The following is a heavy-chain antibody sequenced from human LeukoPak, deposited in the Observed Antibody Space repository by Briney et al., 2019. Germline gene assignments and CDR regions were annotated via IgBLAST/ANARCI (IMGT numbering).Heavy chain of an antibody. V-gene: IGHV3-53*01. CDR1: GFTVSTNC. J-gene: IGHJ5*02. CDR2: IYSGGTT. CDR3: ARGKGA. Sequence: GGSLRLSCAASGFTVSTNCMTWVRQAPGKGLEWVSTIYSGGTTYYADSVMGRFTISRDNSKNTLYLQMNSLRAEDTAVYYCARGKGAWGQGTLVTVSS.